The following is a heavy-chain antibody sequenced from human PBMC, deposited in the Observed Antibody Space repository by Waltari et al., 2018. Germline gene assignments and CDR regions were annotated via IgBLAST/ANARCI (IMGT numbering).Heavy chain of an antibody. D-gene: IGHD3-22*01. CDR3: AREKGDYYDSSGYVNWYFDL. Sequence: WVRQAPGQGLEWMGGIIPIFGTANYAQKFQGRVTITADESTSTAYMELSSLRSEDTAVYYCAREKGDYYDSSGYVNWYFDLWGRGTLVTVSS. CDR2: IIPIFGTA. V-gene: IGHV1-69*01. J-gene: IGHJ2*01.